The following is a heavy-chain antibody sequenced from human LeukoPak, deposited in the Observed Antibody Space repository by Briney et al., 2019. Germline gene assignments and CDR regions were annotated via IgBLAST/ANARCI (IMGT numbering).Heavy chain of an antibody. CDR1: GFTFSSYA. CDR2: KSGPAGSW. CDR3: AKKVGLVSAPLWYFDV. Sequence: PGGSLRLSCEASGFTFSSYAMSWVRQPQGKGLEWVEAKSGPAGSWDYADSVKGRFTVSRDNSKNTLFLQMNSVRAEDTATYYCAKKVGLVSAPLWYFDVWGQGTLVAVSS. J-gene: IGHJ4*02. V-gene: IGHV3-23*01. D-gene: IGHD5/OR15-5a*01.